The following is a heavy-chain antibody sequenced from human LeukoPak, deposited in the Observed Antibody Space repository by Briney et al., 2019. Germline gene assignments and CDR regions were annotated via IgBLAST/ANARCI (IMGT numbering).Heavy chain of an antibody. CDR1: GGSFSGYY. CDR3: ARDRYYYDSSGPFDY. V-gene: IGHV4-34*01. Sequence: SETLSLTCAVYGGSFSGYYWSWIRQPPGKGLEWIGEINHSGSTNYNPSLKSRVTISVDTSKNQFSLKLSSVTAADTAVYYCARDRYYYDSSGPFDYWGQGTLVTVSS. CDR2: INHSGST. J-gene: IGHJ4*02. D-gene: IGHD3-22*01.